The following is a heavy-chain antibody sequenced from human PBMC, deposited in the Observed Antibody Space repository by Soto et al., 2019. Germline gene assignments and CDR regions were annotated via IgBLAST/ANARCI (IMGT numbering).Heavy chain of an antibody. D-gene: IGHD3-10*01. CDR2: ISYDGSNK. Sequence: LRLSCAASGFTFSSYGMHWVRQAPGKGLEWVAVISYDGSNKYYADSVKGRFTISRDNSKNTLYLQMNSLRAEDTAVYYCAKDGGLLWFGESLGYFDYWGQGTLVTVSS. CDR1: GFTFSSYG. J-gene: IGHJ4*02. V-gene: IGHV3-30*18. CDR3: AKDGGLLWFGESLGYFDY.